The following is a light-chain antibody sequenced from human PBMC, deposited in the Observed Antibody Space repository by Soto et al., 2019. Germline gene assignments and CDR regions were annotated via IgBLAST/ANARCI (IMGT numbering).Light chain of an antibody. Sequence: QSALTQPASVSGSPGQSITISCTGTSSDVGGYNYVSWYQQHPGKAPKLMIYDVSNRPSGVSNRFSGSKSGNTASLTISGLQAEDEADYYCNSYTSSSTLFFGGGTQLTVL. V-gene: IGLV2-14*01. CDR3: NSYTSSSTLF. CDR2: DVS. CDR1: SSDVGGYNY. J-gene: IGLJ2*01.